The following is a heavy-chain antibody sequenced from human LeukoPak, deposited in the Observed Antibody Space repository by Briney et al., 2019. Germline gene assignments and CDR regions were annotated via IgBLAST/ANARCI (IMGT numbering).Heavy chain of an antibody. J-gene: IGHJ4*02. CDR2: INPNSGGT. D-gene: IGHD1-26*01. Sequence: ASVKVSCTASGYTFTGYYMHWVRQAPGQGLEWMGWINPNSGGTNYAQKFQGRVTMTRDTSISTAYMELSRLRSDDTAVYYCARAAGGGATNRFDYRGQGTLVTVSS. CDR3: ARAAGGGATNRFDY. CDR1: GYTFTGYY. V-gene: IGHV1-2*02.